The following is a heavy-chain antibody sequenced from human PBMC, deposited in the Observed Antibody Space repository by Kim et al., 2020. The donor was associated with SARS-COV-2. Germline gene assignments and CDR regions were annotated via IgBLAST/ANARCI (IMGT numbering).Heavy chain of an antibody. Sequence: SETLSLTCTISGGSISSSTYYWGWIRQSPGKGLEWIGSIYYSGSTYYNPSLKSRVTISVDTSKNQFSLKLSSVTAADTAVYYCARLVGRGQLPDYWGQGTLVTVSS. CDR1: GGSISSSTYY. CDR2: IYYSGST. J-gene: IGHJ4*02. V-gene: IGHV4-39*01. D-gene: IGHD2-2*01. CDR3: ARLVGRGQLPDY.